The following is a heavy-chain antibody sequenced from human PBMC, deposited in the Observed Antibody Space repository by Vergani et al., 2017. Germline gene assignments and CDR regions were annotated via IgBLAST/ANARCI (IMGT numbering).Heavy chain of an antibody. J-gene: IGHJ4*02. V-gene: IGHV3-33*01. Sequence: QVQLVESGGGVVQPGRSLRLSCPPSSFKLGDYGMHWVRQAPGRGLEWVSMTWYEGNNNYYADSVKGRFTSSKDISKNTLYLQMNSLRGDDTAVYYCARETRDTPSSLDYWGQGTLVTVSS. CDR1: SFKLGDYG. CDR3: ARETRDTPSSLDY. CDR2: TWYEGNNN. D-gene: IGHD5-24*01.